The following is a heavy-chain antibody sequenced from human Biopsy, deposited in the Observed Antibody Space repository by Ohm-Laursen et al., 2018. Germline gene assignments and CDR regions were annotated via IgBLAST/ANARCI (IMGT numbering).Heavy chain of an antibody. Sequence: SVKVSCKASGYTFTGQYLHWVRQVPGQGLEWKGWINPHSGTTKFAQDFQGRVTMTRDTSITTAYMELRRLRSDDTAVYYCAKGQDLRGGAEYFQHWGQGALVTVSS. D-gene: IGHD2-15*01. V-gene: IGHV1-2*02. CDR2: INPHSGTT. J-gene: IGHJ1*01. CDR1: GYTFTGQY. CDR3: AKGQDLRGGAEYFQH.